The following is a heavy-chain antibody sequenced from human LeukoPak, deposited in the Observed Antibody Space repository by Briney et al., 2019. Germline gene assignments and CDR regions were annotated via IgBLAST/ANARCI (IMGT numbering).Heavy chain of an antibody. CDR3: ARAASIAARGGLGY. CDR2: ISAYNGNT. V-gene: IGHV1-18*01. D-gene: IGHD6-6*01. Sequence: GASVKVSCKASGYTFTSYGISWVRQAPGQGLEGMGWISAYNGNTNYAQKLQGRVTMTTDTSTSTAYMELRSLRSDDTAVYYCARAASIAARGGLGYWGQGTLVTVSS. J-gene: IGHJ4*02. CDR1: GYTFTSYG.